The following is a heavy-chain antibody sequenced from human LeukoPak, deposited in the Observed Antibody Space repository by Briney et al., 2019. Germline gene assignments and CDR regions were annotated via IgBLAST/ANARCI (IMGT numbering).Heavy chain of an antibody. CDR2: ISWNSGSI. Sequence: PGRSLRLSCAASGFTFDDYAMHWVRQAPGKGLEWVSGISWNSGSIGYADSVKGRFTISRDNAKNSLYLQMNSLRAEDTALYYCAKDMEDIVVVPGSYGMDVRGQGTTVTVSS. V-gene: IGHV3-9*01. D-gene: IGHD2-2*01. J-gene: IGHJ6*02. CDR1: GFTFDDYA. CDR3: AKDMEDIVVVPGSYGMDV.